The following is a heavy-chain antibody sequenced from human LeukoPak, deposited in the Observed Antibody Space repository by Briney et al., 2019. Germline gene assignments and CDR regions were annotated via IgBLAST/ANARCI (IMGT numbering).Heavy chain of an antibody. CDR3: ARGKVVTMVRGVIITYFDY. J-gene: IGHJ4*02. CDR1: GYSFTRYF. Sequence: GASVKVSCKASGYSFTRYFIHWVRQAPGQGLEWMGTIIPSDGSTSYAQKFQGRVTMTRDTSTSTVYMELSSLRSEDTAVYYCARGKVVTMVRGVIITYFDYWGQGTLVTVSS. V-gene: IGHV1-46*01. CDR2: IIPSDGST. D-gene: IGHD3-10*01.